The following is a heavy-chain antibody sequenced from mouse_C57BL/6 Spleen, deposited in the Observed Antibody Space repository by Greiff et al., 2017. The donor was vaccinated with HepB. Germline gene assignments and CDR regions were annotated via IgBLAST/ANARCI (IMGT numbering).Heavy chain of an antibody. D-gene: IGHD1-1*01. CDR3: THFPYYYGSGGFDY. Sequence: EVQGVESGGGLVQPGGSMKLSCAASGFTFSDAWMDWVRQSPEKGLEWVAEIRNKANNHATYYAESVKGRFTISRDDSKSSVYLQMNSLRAEDTGIYYCTHFPYYYGSGGFDYWGQGTTLTVSS. V-gene: IGHV6-6*01. CDR1: GFTFSDAW. J-gene: IGHJ2*01. CDR2: IRNKANNHAT.